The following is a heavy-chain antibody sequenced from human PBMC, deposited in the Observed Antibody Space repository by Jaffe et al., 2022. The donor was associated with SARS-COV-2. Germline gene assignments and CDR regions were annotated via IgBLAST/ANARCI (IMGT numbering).Heavy chain of an antibody. J-gene: IGHJ4*02. CDR3: TRERDTSGFYYVFDY. D-gene: IGHD3-22*01. V-gene: IGHV3-30*03. Sequence: QVQLVESGGGVVQPGRSLRLSCAASGFTFNSYVMHWVRQAPGKGLEWVAIMSYDGTSKYADSVKGRFTISRDNSKNTLFLQMNSLRVEDTAVYFCTRERDTSGFYYVFDYWGQGTLVTVSS. CDR2: MSYDGTSK. CDR1: GFTFNSYV.